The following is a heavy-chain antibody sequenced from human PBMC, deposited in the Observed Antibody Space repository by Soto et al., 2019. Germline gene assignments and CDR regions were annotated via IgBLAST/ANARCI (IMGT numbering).Heavy chain of an antibody. CDR1: GYTFTPYG. D-gene: IGHD1-1*01. CDR3: VRGGILEANRPYYYCGLDV. Sequence: ASVKVSCKAFGYTFTPYGLSWVRQAPGQGLEWMGWVSPYNGNTYYAPRLQGRVTMTTDTSTTTAYMSLRSLRSDDTAIYYCVRGGILEANRPYYYCGLDVWGQGTPVTVSS. CDR2: VSPYNGNT. J-gene: IGHJ6*02. V-gene: IGHV1-18*01.